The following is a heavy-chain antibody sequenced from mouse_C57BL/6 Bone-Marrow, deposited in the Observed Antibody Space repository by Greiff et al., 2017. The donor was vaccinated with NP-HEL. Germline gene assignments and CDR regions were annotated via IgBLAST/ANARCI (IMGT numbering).Heavy chain of an antibody. V-gene: IGHV3-6*01. J-gene: IGHJ3*01. CDR3: AREQLRRAWFAY. CDR1: GYSITSGYY. D-gene: IGHD3-2*02. Sequence: ESGPGLVKPSQSLSLSCSVTGYSITSGYYWNWIRQSPGTILEWMGYISYDGSNNYNPSLKNRISITRDTSKNQCFLKLNSVTTEDSATYYCAREQLRRAWFAYWGQGTLVTVSA. CDR2: ISYDGSN.